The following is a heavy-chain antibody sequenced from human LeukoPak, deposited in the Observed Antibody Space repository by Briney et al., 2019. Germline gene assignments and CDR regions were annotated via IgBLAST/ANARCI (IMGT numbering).Heavy chain of an antibody. CDR2: VFYTGDT. V-gene: IGHV4-59*08. Sequence: SETLSLTCAVSGASISSFYWSWIRQPPGKGLEWIGYVFYTGDTNYNPSLKSRVTVSLDTFKSQVSLSLTSVTAADTAVYYCARHPFAPPFDHWGRGTLVTVSS. CDR3: ARHPFAPPFDH. J-gene: IGHJ4*02. CDR1: GASISSFY.